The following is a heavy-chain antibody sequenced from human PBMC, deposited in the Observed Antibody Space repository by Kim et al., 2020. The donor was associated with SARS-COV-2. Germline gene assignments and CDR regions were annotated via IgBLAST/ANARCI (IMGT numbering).Heavy chain of an antibody. V-gene: IGHV3-33*01. D-gene: IGHD3-22*01. Sequence: GGSLRLSCAASGFTFSSYGMHWVRQAPGKGLEWVAVIWYDGSNKYYADSVKGRFTISRDNSKNTLYLQMNSLRAEDTAVYYCARDGSTYYYDSSGYYSFDYWGQGTLFTVSS. CDR1: GFTFSSYG. J-gene: IGHJ4*02. CDR2: IWYDGSNK. CDR3: ARDGSTYYYDSSGYYSFDY.